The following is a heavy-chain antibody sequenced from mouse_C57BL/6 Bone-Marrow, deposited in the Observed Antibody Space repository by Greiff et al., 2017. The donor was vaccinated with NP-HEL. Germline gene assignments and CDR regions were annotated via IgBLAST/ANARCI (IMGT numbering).Heavy chain of an antibody. J-gene: IGHJ1*03. V-gene: IGHV1-81*01. Sequence: VQLQQSGAELARPGASVKLSCKASGYTFTSYGISWVKQRTGQGLEWIGEISPRSGNTYYNEKFKGKAKLTADKSSSTAYMELRSLTSEDSAVYFCAREWHGHYGGYFDVWGTGTTVTVSS. CDR2: ISPRSGNT. D-gene: IGHD1-1*01. CDR3: AREWHGHYGGYFDV. CDR1: GYTFTSYG.